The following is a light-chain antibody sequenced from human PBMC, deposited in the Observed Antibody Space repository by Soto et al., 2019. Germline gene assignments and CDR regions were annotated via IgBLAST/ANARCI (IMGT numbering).Light chain of an antibody. CDR1: SSDVGGYNY. V-gene: IGLV2-14*01. CDR3: SSYASSSSPHVV. Sequence: QSALTQPASVSGSPGQSITISCTGTSSDVGGYNYVSWYQQHPGMAPKLMIYAVSNRPSGVSHRFSGSESGNTASLTISGLQAEDEAHYYCSSYASSSSPHVVFGGGTKLPVL. CDR2: AVS. J-gene: IGLJ2*01.